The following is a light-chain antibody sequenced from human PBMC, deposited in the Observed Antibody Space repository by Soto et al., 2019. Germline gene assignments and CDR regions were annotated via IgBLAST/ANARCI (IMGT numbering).Light chain of an antibody. V-gene: IGKV2-24*01. Sequence: EIVMTQTPLSSLVTLGQPASISCRSSQSLVHSDGNTYLSWLHQRPGQPPRPLLYQVSNRFSGGPDRFSGSGAGTDFTLEISRVEAEDAGIYYCMQSTQFPLTFGGGTKVEIK. CDR1: QSLVHSDGNTY. CDR3: MQSTQFPLT. J-gene: IGKJ4*01. CDR2: QVS.